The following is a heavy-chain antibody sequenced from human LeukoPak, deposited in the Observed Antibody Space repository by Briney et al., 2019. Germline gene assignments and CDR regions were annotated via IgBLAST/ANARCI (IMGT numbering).Heavy chain of an antibody. Sequence: GGSLRLSCATSGVTFSSYAMSWVRQAPGKGLEWVSGISGSGSNTYYADSVKGRFTISRDNSKNTLYLQMNSLRAEDTAVYYCARGGESGSSYFECFYHWGQGTLVTVSS. V-gene: IGHV3-23*01. CDR2: ISGSGSNT. CDR3: ARGGESGSSYFECFYH. D-gene: IGHD1-26*01. J-gene: IGHJ1*01. CDR1: GVTFSSYA.